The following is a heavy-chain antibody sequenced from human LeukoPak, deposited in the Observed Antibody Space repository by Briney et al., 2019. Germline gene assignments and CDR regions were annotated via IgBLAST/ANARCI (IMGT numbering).Heavy chain of an antibody. Sequence: PGGSLRLSCAASGFTFSSYWMSWVRQAPGKGLEWVANIKQGGSEKYYVDSVKGRFTISRDNAKNSLYLQMNSLRAEDTAVYYCARDDLDSSSPFDYWGQGTLVTVSS. D-gene: IGHD6-6*01. CDR2: IKQGGSEK. CDR1: GFTFSSYW. CDR3: ARDDLDSSSPFDY. V-gene: IGHV3-7*03. J-gene: IGHJ4*02.